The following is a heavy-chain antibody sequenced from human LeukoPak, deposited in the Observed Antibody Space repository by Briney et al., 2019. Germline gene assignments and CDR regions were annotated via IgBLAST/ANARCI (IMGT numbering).Heavy chain of an antibody. CDR3: TREREYYYMDV. CDR1: NDPISSDYF. V-gene: IGHV4-38-2*02. CDR2: VSHSGDT. J-gene: IGHJ6*03. Sequence: PSETLSLTCTVSNDPISSDYFWAWIRQAPGKGLDYLGSVSHSGDTFYNPSLKTRVSISVDTSKNLFSLKLTSVTAADTAIYYCTREREYYYMDVWGKGTTVSVSS.